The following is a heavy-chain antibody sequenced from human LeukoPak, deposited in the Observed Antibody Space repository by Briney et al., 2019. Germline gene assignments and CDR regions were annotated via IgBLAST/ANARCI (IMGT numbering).Heavy chain of an antibody. D-gene: IGHD4-11*01. V-gene: IGHV4-38-2*02. J-gene: IGHJ4*02. CDR3: ARDMAVTTFDH. CDR2: IYNSGST. Sequence: SETLSLTCAVSGYSISSGYYWGWIRQPPGKGLEWIGSIYNSGSTFYYPSLKSRVTMSVDTSKNQFSLKLSSVTAADTAVYYCARDMAVTTFDHWGQGTLVTVSS. CDR1: GYSISSGYY.